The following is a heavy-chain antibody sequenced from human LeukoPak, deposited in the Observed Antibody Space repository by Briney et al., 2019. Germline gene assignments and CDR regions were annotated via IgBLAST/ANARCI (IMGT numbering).Heavy chain of an antibody. CDR2: IYYSGST. CDR3: ARQQYYYDSSGLDAFDI. Sequence: SETLSLTCTVSGGSISSSSYYWGWIRQPPGKGLEWIGSIYYSGSTYYSPSLKSRVTISVDTSKNQFSLKLSSVTAADTAVYYCARQQYYYDSSGLDAFDIWGQGTMVTVSP. J-gene: IGHJ3*02. D-gene: IGHD3-22*01. CDR1: GGSISSSSYY. V-gene: IGHV4-39*01.